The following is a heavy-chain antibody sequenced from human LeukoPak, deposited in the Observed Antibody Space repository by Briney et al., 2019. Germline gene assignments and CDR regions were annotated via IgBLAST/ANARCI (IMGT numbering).Heavy chain of an antibody. J-gene: IGHJ6*03. Sequence: SETLSLTCTVSGGSLSNYYWSWIRQPAGKGLERIGRIYTTGGTNYNPSLKSRVTMSVDTSKNQFSLKLSSVTAVDTAVYYCARVNYYYYYMDVWGKGTTVTISS. CDR1: GGSLSNYY. CDR2: IYTTGGT. V-gene: IGHV4-4*07. CDR3: ARVNYYYYYMDV.